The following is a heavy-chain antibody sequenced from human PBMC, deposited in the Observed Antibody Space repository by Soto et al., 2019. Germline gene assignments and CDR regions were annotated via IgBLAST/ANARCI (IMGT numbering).Heavy chain of an antibody. CDR2: IKQDGSER. V-gene: IGHV3-7*01. Sequence: TGGSLRLSCAASGFTFSNYWMSWIRQAPGKGLEWVANIKQDGSERNYVDSVKGRFTISRDDAKNSLYLQMNSLRAEDTAVYYCASPVDYWGQGTLVTVSS. CDR3: ASPVDY. CDR1: GFTFSNYW. J-gene: IGHJ4*02.